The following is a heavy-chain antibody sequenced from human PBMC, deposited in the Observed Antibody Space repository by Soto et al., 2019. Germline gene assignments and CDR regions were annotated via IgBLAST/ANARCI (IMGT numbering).Heavy chain of an antibody. CDR3: ARGDKYRGDY. CDR1: GFTFGGYW. D-gene: IGHD2-2*02. CDR2: INQDGSEP. J-gene: IGHJ4*02. Sequence: EVQLVESGGGVVQPGGSLRLSCAASGFTFGGYWMSWVRQAPGKGLEWVANINQDGSEPYYVDSVKGRFTIYRDNAKNSLYRQMNSLRADDTGVYYCARGDKYRGDYWGQGTLVTVSS. V-gene: IGHV3-7*05.